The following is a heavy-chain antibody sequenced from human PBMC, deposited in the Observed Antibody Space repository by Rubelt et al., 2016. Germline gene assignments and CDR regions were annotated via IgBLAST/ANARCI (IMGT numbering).Heavy chain of an antibody. CDR2: IVYSGNDQ. V-gene: IGHV3-21*06. J-gene: IGHJ1*01. Sequence: EVHLVESGGGLVKPGGSLRLSCAASGFIFTKTGMTWIRQAPGKGLEWVSTIVYSGNDQFYADSVKGRFTISRDNARNLVFLQMNSLRVDDTAVCYWGTDGSEWWRDNWGKGALVTVSS. CDR1: GFIFTKTG. CDR3: GTDGSEWWRDN. D-gene: IGHD2-15*01.